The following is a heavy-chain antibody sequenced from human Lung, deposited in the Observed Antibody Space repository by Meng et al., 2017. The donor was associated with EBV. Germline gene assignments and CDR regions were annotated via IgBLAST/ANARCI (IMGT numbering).Heavy chain of an antibody. CDR1: GGSIGSGDYY. D-gene: IGHD4-17*01. J-gene: IGHJ5*02. V-gene: IGHV4-30-4*01. CDR2: IYYSGST. CDR3: ARDRKHYGERGWFDP. Sequence: QGRREGAGPGLGQPLQALGLTCHVSGGSIGSGDYYWSWIRQPPGKGLEWIGYIYYSGSTYSNASLKSRVTISIDRSKNQFSLKLSSVTAADTAVYYCARDRKHYGERGWFDPWGQGTLVTVSS.